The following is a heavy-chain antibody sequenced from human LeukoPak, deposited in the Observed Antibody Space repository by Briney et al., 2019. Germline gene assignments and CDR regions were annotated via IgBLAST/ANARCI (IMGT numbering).Heavy chain of an antibody. CDR2: ISNGGST. Sequence: PSETLSLTCTVSGGSISSYYWSWIRQPPGKGLEWIGYISNGGSTNSNPSLKSRVTISVDTSKNQFSLKLSSVTAADTAVYYCARAPYGDLEYFHHWGQGTLVTVSS. D-gene: IGHD4-17*01. J-gene: IGHJ1*01. V-gene: IGHV4-59*08. CDR1: GGSISSYY. CDR3: ARAPYGDLEYFHH.